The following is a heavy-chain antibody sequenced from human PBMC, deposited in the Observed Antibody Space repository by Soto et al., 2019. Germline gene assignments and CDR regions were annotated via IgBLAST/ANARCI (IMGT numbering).Heavy chain of an antibody. V-gene: IGHV3-23*01. D-gene: IGHD5-18*01. CDR3: AKEGEMATARYYYYGMDV. J-gene: IGHJ6*02. CDR1: GFTFSSYA. CDR2: ISGSGGST. Sequence: GGSLRLSCAASGFTFSSYARSWVRQAPGKGLEWVSAISGSGGSTYYADSVKGRFTISRDNSKNTLYLQMNSLRAEDTAVYYCAKEGEMATARYYYYGMDVWGQGTTVTVSS.